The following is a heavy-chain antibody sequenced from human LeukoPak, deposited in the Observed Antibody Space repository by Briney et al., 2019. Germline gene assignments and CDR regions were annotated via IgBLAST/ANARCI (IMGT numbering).Heavy chain of an antibody. D-gene: IGHD1-26*01. CDR1: GGSISSGSYY. J-gene: IGHJ5*02. V-gene: IGHV4-61*02. CDR2: IYTSGST. Sequence: SETLSLTCTVSGGSISSGSYYWSWIRQPAGKGLEWIVRIYTSGSTNYNPSLKSRVTIPVDTSKTQLSLKLRSVTAADTAVYYCARGSGSYSRSWGQGTLVTVSS. CDR3: ARGSGSYSRS.